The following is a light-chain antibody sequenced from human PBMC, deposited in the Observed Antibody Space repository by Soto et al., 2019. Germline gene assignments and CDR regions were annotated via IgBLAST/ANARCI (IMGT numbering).Light chain of an antibody. CDR3: SSYSSTLSVV. V-gene: IGLV2-14*01. Sequence: QSALTQPASVSGSPGQSITISCTGTSSDVGGYNYVSWYQRHPGKAPKLMIYDVSNRPSGVSNRFSGSKSGNMASLTISGLQAEDEADYYCSSYSSTLSVVFGGGTKVTVL. CDR2: DVS. J-gene: IGLJ2*01. CDR1: SSDVGGYNY.